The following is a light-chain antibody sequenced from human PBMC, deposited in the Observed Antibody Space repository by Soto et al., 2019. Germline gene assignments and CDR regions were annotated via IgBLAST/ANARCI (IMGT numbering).Light chain of an antibody. Sequence: EIVLTQSPDTLSLSPGERATLSCRASQSVRSSYLAWYQQKPGQAPRLLIYGASSRATGIPDRFSGSGSGTDFTLTISRLEPEDFALYYCQQYGVSPGTFGQGTKVEI. CDR2: GAS. CDR3: QQYGVSPGT. J-gene: IGKJ2*01. V-gene: IGKV3-20*01. CDR1: QSVRSSY.